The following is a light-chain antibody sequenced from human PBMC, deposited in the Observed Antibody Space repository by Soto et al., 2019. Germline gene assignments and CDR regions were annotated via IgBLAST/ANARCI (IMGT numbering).Light chain of an antibody. Sequence: EIVLTQSPATLSLSPGERATLSCRASQSVSSYLAWYQQKPGQAPRLLIYDASNRATGIPARFSGSGSGTDFTLTISSLEPEDFAVYYCQQRSNWPRGYTFGQGTKLENK. V-gene: IGKV3-11*01. CDR1: QSVSSY. CDR3: QQRSNWPRGYT. J-gene: IGKJ2*01. CDR2: DAS.